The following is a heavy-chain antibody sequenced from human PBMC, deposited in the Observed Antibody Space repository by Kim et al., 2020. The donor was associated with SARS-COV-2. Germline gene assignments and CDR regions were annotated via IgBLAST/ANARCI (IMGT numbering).Heavy chain of an antibody. Sequence: GGSLRLSCAASGFTFSSYSMNWVRQAPGKGLEWVSYISSSSSTIYYADSVKGRFTISRDNAKNSLYLQMNSLRDEDTAVYYCARDLEKYCSGGSCYGAFDYWGQGTLVTVSS. V-gene: IGHV3-48*02. CDR1: GFTFSSYS. J-gene: IGHJ4*02. CDR3: ARDLEKYCSGGSCYGAFDY. CDR2: ISSSSSTI. D-gene: IGHD2-15*01.